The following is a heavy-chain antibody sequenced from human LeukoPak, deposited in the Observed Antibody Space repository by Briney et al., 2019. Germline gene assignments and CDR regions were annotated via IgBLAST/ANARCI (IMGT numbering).Heavy chain of an antibody. J-gene: IGHJ4*02. CDR3: ARGDHYDYVWGSYRFDY. V-gene: IGHV4-59*08. D-gene: IGHD3-16*02. Sequence: SETLSLTCTVSGGSISSYYWSWIRQPPEKGLEWIGYIYYSRTTNYNPSLKSRVTMSVDTSKNQFSLKLSSVTAADTAVYYCARGDHYDYVWGSYRFDYWGQGTLVTVSS. CDR1: GGSISSYY. CDR2: IYYSRTT.